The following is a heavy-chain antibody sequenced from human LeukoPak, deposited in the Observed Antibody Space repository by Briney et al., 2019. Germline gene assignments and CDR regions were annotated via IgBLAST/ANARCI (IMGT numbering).Heavy chain of an antibody. CDR3: ARASNYNWNLGHYFDY. CDR2: IYHSGST. CDR1: GYSINSGYY. V-gene: IGHV4-38-2*02. Sequence: SETLSLTCTVSGYSINSGYYWGWIRQPPGKGLEWIGRIYHSGSTYYNPSLKSRVTISVDTSKNQFSLKLSSVTAADTAVYYCARASNYNWNLGHYFDYWGQGTLVTVSS. J-gene: IGHJ4*02. D-gene: IGHD1-20*01.